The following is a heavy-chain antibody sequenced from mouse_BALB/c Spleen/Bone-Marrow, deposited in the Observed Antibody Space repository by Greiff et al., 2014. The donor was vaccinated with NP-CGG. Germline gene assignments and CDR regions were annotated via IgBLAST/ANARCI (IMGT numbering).Heavy chain of an antibody. Sequence: SGTTSNNPSLKSRISITRDTSKNQFFLQLNSVTSEDTATYYCARSGGFRVNWYFDVWGAGTTVTVSS. D-gene: IGHD3-1*01. CDR2: SGTT. J-gene: IGHJ1*01. V-gene: IGHV3-2*02. CDR3: ARSGGFRVNWYFDV.